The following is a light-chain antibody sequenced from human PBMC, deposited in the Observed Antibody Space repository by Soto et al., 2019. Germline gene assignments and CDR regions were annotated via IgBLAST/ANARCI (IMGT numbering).Light chain of an antibody. J-gene: IGKJ5*01. V-gene: IGKV2-28*01. Sequence: IVMTQSPLSLPVTPGEPASISCRSSQSLLHSNGYNYLDWYLQKPGQSPQLLIYLGSNRASGVPDRVRGSGSGTDFTLKISRVEAEDVGVYYCMQALQTFTVGQGTRLEIK. CDR3: MQALQTFT. CDR1: QSLLHSNGYNY. CDR2: LGS.